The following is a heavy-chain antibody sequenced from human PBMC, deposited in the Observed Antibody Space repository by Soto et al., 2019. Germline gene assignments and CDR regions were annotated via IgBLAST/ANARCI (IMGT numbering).Heavy chain of an antibody. Sequence: GGSLRLSCTASGFTFGDYAMSWVRQAPGKGLEWVGFIRSKAYGGTTEYAASVKGRFTISRDDSKSIAYLQMNSLKTEDTAVYYCTRDQSEYQLLRDYYYYGMDVWGQGPTVTVYS. CDR2: IRSKAYGGTT. CDR1: GFTFGDYA. CDR3: TRDQSEYQLLRDYYYYGMDV. V-gene: IGHV3-49*04. J-gene: IGHJ6*02. D-gene: IGHD2-2*01.